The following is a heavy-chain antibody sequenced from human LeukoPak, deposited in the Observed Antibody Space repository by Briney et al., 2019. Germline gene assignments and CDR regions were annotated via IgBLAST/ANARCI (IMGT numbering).Heavy chain of an antibody. CDR3: ARRDSAYGARLDY. J-gene: IGHJ4*02. CDR2: INYSGST. V-gene: IGHV4-39*01. D-gene: IGHD5-12*01. CDR1: GGFISSGSSS. Sequence: KPSETLSLTCTVSGGFISSGSSSWGWVRQPPGKGLEWIGNINYSGSTYYNPSLKSRVTISVDTSKSQFSLKLSSVTAADTAVYYCARRDSAYGARLDYWGQGTLVTVSS.